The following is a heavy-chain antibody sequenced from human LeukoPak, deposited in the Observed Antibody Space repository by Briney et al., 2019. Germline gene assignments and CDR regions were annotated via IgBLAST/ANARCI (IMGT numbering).Heavy chain of an antibody. CDR2: ISSSSSYI. J-gene: IGHJ3*02. D-gene: IGHD1-26*01. CDR1: GFTFSSYS. Sequence: GGSLRLTCAASGFTFSSYSMDWVRQAPGKGLEWVSSISSSSSYIYYGDSVKGRFTISRDNAKNSLYLQMNSLRAEDTAVYYCARSWDPRLDSFDIWGQGTMVTVSS. CDR3: ARSWDPRLDSFDI. V-gene: IGHV3-21*04.